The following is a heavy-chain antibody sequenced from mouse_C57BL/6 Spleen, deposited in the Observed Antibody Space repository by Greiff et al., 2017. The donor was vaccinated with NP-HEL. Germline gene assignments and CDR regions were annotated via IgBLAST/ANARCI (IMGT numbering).Heavy chain of an antibody. J-gene: IGHJ2*01. CDR2: IDPQTGGT. CDR3: TRPHYGSSSFDY. V-gene: IGHV1-15*01. CDR1: GYTFTDYE. D-gene: IGHD1-1*01. Sequence: QVQLQQSGAELVRPGASVTLSCKASGYTFTDYEMHWVKQTPVHGLEWIGAIDPQTGGTAYNQKFKGKAILTADKSSSTAYMELRSLTSEDSAVYYCTRPHYGSSSFDYWGQGTTLTVSS.